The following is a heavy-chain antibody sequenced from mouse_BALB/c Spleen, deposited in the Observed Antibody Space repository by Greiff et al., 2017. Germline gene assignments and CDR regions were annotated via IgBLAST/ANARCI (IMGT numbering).Heavy chain of an antibody. J-gene: IGHJ3*01. CDR1: GYTFTSYT. Sequence: QVQLQQSAAELARPGASVKMSCKASGYTFTSYTMHWVKQRPGQGLEWIGYINPSSGYTEYNQKFKDKTTLTADKSSSTAYMQLSSLTSEDSAVYYCARLGTAWFAYWGQGTLVTVSA. CDR3: ARLGTAWFAY. CDR2: INPSSGYT. D-gene: IGHD3-1*01. V-gene: IGHV1-4*02.